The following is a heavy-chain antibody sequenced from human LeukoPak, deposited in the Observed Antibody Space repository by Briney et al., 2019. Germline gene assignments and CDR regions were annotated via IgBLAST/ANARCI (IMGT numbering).Heavy chain of an antibody. CDR2: IWDDGNNK. CDR3: ARDNGEWRLNWFDH. J-gene: IGHJ5*02. V-gene: IGHV3-33*01. Sequence: GRSPRLSCAASGFTLANYGMHWVRQAPGKGLDWVALIWDDGNNKFYADSVKGRFTISRDKSKNTLYLQMNSLRAEDTAVYYCARDNGEWRLNWFDHWGQGTLVTVSS. CDR1: GFTLANYG. D-gene: IGHD2-8*01.